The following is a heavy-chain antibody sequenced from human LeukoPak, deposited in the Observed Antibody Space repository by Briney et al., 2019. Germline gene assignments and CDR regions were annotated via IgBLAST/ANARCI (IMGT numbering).Heavy chain of an antibody. CDR1: GFTFSSYG. J-gene: IGHJ4*02. Sequence: PGGSLRLSCAASGFTFSSYGMHWVRQAPGKGLEWVAFIRYDGSNKYYADSVKGRFTISRDNSKNTLYLQMNSLRAEDTAVYYCARGGTWWLGPYYFDYWGQGTLVTVSS. D-gene: IGHD6-19*01. V-gene: IGHV3-30*02. CDR3: ARGGTWWLGPYYFDY. CDR2: IRYDGSNK.